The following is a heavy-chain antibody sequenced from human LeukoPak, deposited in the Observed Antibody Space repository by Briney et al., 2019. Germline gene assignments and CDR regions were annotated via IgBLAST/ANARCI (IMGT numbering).Heavy chain of an antibody. CDR3: TRGGRGTTVSPFDP. D-gene: IGHD1-26*01. CDR1: GDSVSSNSAA. V-gene: IGHV6-1*01. Sequence: SQTLSLTCVISGDSVSSNSAAWNWIRQSPSRGLEWLGRTYYRSKWYNDSAVSVKGRIIINADASKNQFSLQLHSVTPEDTAVYYCTRGGRGTTVSPFDPWGQGTLVTVSS. CDR2: TYYRSKWYN. J-gene: IGHJ5*02.